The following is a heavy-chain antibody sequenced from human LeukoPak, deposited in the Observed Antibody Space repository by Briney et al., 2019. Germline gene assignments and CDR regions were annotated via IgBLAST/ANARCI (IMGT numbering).Heavy chain of an antibody. D-gene: IGHD5-24*01. J-gene: IGHJ5*02. CDR1: GGSISSSSYY. V-gene: IGHV4-39*01. CDR2: IYYSGST. Sequence: PSETLSLTCTVSGGSISSSSYYWGWIRQPPGKGLEWIGSIYYSGSTYYNPSLKSRVTISVDTSKNQFSLKLSSVTAADTAVYYCARSRGKFDPWGQGTLVTVSS. CDR3: ARSRGKFDP.